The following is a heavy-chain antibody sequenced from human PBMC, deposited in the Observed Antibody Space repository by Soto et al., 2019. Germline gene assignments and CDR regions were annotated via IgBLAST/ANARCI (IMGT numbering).Heavy chain of an antibody. J-gene: IGHJ6*02. D-gene: IGHD6-13*01. CDR3: AREVAAASFYYYYYGMDV. CDR1: GGSFSGYY. CDR2: INHSGST. Sequence: TLSLTCAVYGGSFSGYYWSWIRQPPGKGLEWIGEINHSGSTNYNPSLKSRVTISVDTSKNQFSLKLSSVTAADTAVYYCAREVAAASFYYYYYGMDVWGQGTTVTV. V-gene: IGHV4-34*01.